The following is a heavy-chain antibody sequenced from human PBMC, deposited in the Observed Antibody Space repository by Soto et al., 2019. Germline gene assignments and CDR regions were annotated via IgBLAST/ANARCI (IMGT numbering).Heavy chain of an antibody. D-gene: IGHD3-3*01. V-gene: IGHV1-8*01. CDR1: GYTLTSFD. CDR3: ARVGYDFWSGLGGY. J-gene: IGHJ4*02. Sequence: GGSVEGSCKGSGYTLTSFDINWVRQAIGQGLEWMGWMNPNSGNTGYAQKFQGRVTMTRNTSISTAYMELSSLRSEDTAVYYCARVGYDFWSGLGGYWGQGTLVTVSS. CDR2: MNPNSGNT.